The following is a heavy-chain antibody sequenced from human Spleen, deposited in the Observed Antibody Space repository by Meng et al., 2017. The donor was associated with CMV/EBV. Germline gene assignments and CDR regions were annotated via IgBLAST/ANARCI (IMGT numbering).Heavy chain of an antibody. J-gene: IGHJ6*02. CDR3: ARAKPYCSSTSCYTSYYYGMDV. Sequence: GESLKISCAASGFTFSSYSMNWVRQAPGKGLEWVSYISSSSSTIYCADSVKGRFTISRDNAKNSLYLQMNSLRAEDTAVYYCARAKPYCSSTSCYTSYYYGMDVWGQGTTVTVSS. D-gene: IGHD2-2*02. V-gene: IGHV3-48*04. CDR1: GFTFSSYS. CDR2: ISSSSSTI.